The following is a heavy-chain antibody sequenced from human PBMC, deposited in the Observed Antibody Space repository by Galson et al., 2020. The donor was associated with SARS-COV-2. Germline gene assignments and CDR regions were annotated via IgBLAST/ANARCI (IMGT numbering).Heavy chain of an antibody. J-gene: IGHJ4*02. D-gene: IGHD1-1*01. CDR3: ARDMGTIKVDY. CDR1: GFIFSAYS. CDR2: ISGTGNSI. Sequence: TGGSLRLSCAASGFIFSAYSMNWVRQAPGKGLEWVASISGTGNSIYYADSLRGRFTISRDNAENSLYLQVNSLRAEDTAVYYCARDMGTIKVDYWGQGTLVTVSS. V-gene: IGHV3-21*01.